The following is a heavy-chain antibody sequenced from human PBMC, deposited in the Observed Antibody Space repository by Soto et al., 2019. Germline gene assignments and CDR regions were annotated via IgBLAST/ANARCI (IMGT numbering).Heavy chain of an antibody. CDR3: ARQHYGDRYYYYYYMDV. J-gene: IGHJ6*03. CDR1: GGSISSGGYS. D-gene: IGHD4-17*01. V-gene: IGHV4-30-2*01. Sequence: PSETLSLTCAVSGGSISSGGYSWCWIRQPPGKGLEWIGYIYHSGSTYYNPSLKSRVTISVDRSKNQFSLKLSSVTAADTAVYYCARQHYGDRYYYYYYMDVWGKGTTVTVSS. CDR2: IYHSGST.